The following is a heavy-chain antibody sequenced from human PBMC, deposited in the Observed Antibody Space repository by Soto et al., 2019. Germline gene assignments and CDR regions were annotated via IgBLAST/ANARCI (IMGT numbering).Heavy chain of an antibody. CDR2: SYYRGNA. D-gene: IGHD1-1*01. V-gene: IGHV4-59*05. CDR1: GGSISSYY. CDR3: ARLEGLATISYYFDF. J-gene: IGHJ4*02. Sequence: SETLSLTCTVSGGSISSYYWSWIRQPPGKGLEWIGSSYYRGNAYYIPSLQARVTISLDKSRSQFSLKLNSVTAADSAVYFCARLEGLATISYYFDFWGPGALVTVSS.